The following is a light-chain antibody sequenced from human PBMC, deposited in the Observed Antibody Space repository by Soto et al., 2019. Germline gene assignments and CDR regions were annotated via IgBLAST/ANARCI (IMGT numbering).Light chain of an antibody. J-gene: IGLJ1*01. V-gene: IGLV1-40*01. Sequence: QSVLTQPPSVSGAPGQRVTISCTGTSSNIGAGYDVHWYQQLPGTAPKLLMHGTTNRPSGVPDRFSGSKSGTSASLAISGLRSEDEADYYCAAWDDSLSGYVFGTGTKLTVL. CDR1: SSNIGAGYD. CDR3: AAWDDSLSGYV. CDR2: GTT.